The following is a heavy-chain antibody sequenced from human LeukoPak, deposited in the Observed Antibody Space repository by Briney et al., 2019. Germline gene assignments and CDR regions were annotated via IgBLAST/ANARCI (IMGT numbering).Heavy chain of an antibody. CDR1: GFTFGTYA. CDR3: AKDYSGSYYALDY. CDR2: ISGSGGRT. J-gene: IGHJ4*02. D-gene: IGHD1-26*01. Sequence: GGSLRLSCAASGFTFGTYAMRWVRQAPGKGLEWVSTISGSGGRTYYADSVKGRFTISRDKSKNTLYLQMNRLRAEDTAVYNCAKDYSGSYYALDYWGQGTLVTVSS. V-gene: IGHV3-23*01.